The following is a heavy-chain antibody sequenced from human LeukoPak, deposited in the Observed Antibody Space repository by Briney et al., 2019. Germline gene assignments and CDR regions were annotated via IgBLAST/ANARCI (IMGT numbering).Heavy chain of an antibody. Sequence: GGSLRLSCEASGFTFSSYTMHWVRQAPGKGLEWVSYISSSSSTIYYADSVKGRFTISRDNAKNSLYLQMNSLRAEDTAVYYCARGLYSYGYWGQGTLVTVSS. CDR2: ISSSSSTI. D-gene: IGHD5-18*01. V-gene: IGHV3-48*01. J-gene: IGHJ4*02. CDR3: ARGLYSYGY. CDR1: GFTFSSYT.